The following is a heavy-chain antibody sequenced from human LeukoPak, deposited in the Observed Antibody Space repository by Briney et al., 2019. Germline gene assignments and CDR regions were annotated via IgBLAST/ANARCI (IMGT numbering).Heavy chain of an antibody. CDR3: ARGAHNQGWFGELGAQYYYYYYGMDV. Sequence: PGGSLRLSCAASGFTFSSYSMNWVRQAPGKGLEWVSYISSSSSTIYYADSVKGRFTISRDNAKNSLYLQMNSLRAEDTAVYYCARGAHNQGWFGELGAQYYYYYYGMDVWGQGTTVTVSS. J-gene: IGHJ6*02. D-gene: IGHD3-10*01. CDR1: GFTFSSYS. CDR2: ISSSSSTI. V-gene: IGHV3-48*01.